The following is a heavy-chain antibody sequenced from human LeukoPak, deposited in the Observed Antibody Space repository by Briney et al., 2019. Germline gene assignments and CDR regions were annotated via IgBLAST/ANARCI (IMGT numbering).Heavy chain of an antibody. CDR1: GFTFSSYA. V-gene: IGHV3-30*04. CDR2: ISYDGSNK. Sequence: GGSLRLSCAASGFTFSSYAMHWVRQAPGKGLEWVAVISYDGSNKYYADSVKGRFTISRDNSKNTLYLQMNSLRAEDSAVYFCAKSAYYYDSSGYISGLYYYYHYMDVWGKGTTVTISS. D-gene: IGHD3-22*01. CDR3: AKSAYYYDSSGYISGLYYYYHYMDV. J-gene: IGHJ6*03.